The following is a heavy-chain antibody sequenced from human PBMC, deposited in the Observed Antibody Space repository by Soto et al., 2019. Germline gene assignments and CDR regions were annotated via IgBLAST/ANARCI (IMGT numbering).Heavy chain of an antibody. J-gene: IGHJ4*02. CDR1: GFTFGDYA. D-gene: IGHD3-16*02. V-gene: IGHV3-49*03. Sequence: GGSLRLSCTASGFTFGDYAMSWFRQAPGKGLEWVGFIRSKAYGGTTEYAASVKGRFTISRDDSKSIAYLQMNSLKTEDTAVYYCTRAMITFGGVIRRAPSYWGQGTLVTVSS. CDR2: IRSKAYGGTT. CDR3: TRAMITFGGVIRRAPSY.